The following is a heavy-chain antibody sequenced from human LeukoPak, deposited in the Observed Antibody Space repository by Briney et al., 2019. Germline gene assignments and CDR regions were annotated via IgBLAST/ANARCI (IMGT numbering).Heavy chain of an antibody. CDR1: GYTFTGYY. J-gene: IGHJ4*02. Sequence: ASVKVSCKASGYTFTGYYMHWVRQAPGQGLEWMGWINPNSGATNYAQKFQGRVTVTRDTSSSTAYMELSGLISDDTAVYYCVKEDSGFNYWGQGTLVTVSS. V-gene: IGHV1-2*02. D-gene: IGHD1-26*01. CDR2: INPNSGAT. CDR3: VKEDSGFNY.